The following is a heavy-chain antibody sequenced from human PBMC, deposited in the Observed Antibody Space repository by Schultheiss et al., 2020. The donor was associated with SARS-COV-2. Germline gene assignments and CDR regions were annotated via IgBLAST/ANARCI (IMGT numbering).Heavy chain of an antibody. J-gene: IGHJ6*02. Sequence: ASVKVSCKASGGTFSSYAISWVRQAPGQGLEWMGRINPSSGDTNYAQKFQGRVTMTRDTSISTAYMELSRLRSDDTAVYYCARDTRPPTVYSSGWSRGNYYYYGMDVWGQGTTVTVSS. V-gene: IGHV1-2*06. CDR3: ARDTRPPTVYSSGWSRGNYYYYGMDV. CDR1: GGTFSSYA. CDR2: INPSSGDT. D-gene: IGHD6-19*01.